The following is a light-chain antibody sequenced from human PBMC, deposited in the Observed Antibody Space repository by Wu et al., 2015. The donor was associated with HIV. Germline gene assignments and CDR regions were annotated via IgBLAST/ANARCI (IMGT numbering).Light chain of an antibody. CDR1: QGISNN. CDR3: QQYRDRRLS. Sequence: EIVLTQSPATLSLSPGERVTLSCRASQGISNNLAWYHQIPGQSPRLLVYAAFTRATGTPARFSGSGSGTEFTLTISSLQPEDVGMYYCQQYRDRRLSFGGGTRVQI. V-gene: IGKV3-15*01. CDR2: AAF. J-gene: IGKJ4*01.